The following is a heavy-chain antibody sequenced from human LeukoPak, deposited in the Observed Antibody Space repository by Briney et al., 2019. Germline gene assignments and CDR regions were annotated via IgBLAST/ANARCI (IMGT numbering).Heavy chain of an antibody. D-gene: IGHD3-22*01. CDR1: GYTITSYD. V-gene: IGHV1-8*02. CDR3: ARGPALPYYYDSSGYYRDYYYYYYMDV. Sequence: ASVKVSCKASGYTITSYDINWVRQATGQGLEWMGWMNPNSGNTGYAQNFQGRVTMTRNTSISTAYMELSSLRSEDTAVYYCARGPALPYYYDSSGYYRDYYYYYYMDVWGKGTTVTVSS. J-gene: IGHJ6*03. CDR2: MNPNSGNT.